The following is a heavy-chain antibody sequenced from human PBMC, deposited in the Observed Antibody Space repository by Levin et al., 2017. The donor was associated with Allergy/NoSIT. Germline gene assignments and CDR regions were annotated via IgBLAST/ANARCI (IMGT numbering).Heavy chain of an antibody. V-gene: IGHV3-64*01. D-gene: IGHD6-19*01. CDR2: ISTNGGTT. CDR1: GFTFSNYA. CDR3: VRRESSGWYYY. J-gene: IGHJ4*02. Sequence: GESLKISCAASGFTFSNYAMHWVRQAPGKGLEYISAISTNGGTTYYGNSVKGRFTTSRDNSKNTLYLQMDSLRAEDMAVYYCVRRESSGWYYYWGQGTLVSVSS.